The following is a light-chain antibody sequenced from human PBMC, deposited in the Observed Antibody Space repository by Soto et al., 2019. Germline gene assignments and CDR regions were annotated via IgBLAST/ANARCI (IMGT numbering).Light chain of an antibody. J-gene: IGKJ4*01. CDR3: QQYDDWLRLT. CDR2: GAS. CDR1: QIVNIY. V-gene: IGKV3D-15*01. Sequence: EIVMTQSPATLCVSPGERATLSCRASQIVNIYLAWYQQKPGQAPRLLIFGASSRATGIPARFSGSGSGTEFNLTISSLQSEDFAVYFCQQYDDWLRLTFGGGTKVDIK.